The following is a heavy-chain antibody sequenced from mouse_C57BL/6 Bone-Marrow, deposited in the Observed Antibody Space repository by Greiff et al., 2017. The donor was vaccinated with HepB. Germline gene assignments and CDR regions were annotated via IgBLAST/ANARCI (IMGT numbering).Heavy chain of an antibody. CDR3: VRHRNYENAMDY. V-gene: IGHV10-1*01. D-gene: IGHD2-1*01. Sequence: EVKLVESGGGLVQPKGSLKLSCAASGFSFNTYAMNWVRQAPGKGLEWVARIRSKSNNYATYYADSVKDRFTISRDDSESMLYLQMNNLKTEDTAMYYCVRHRNYENAMDYWGQGTSVTVSS. J-gene: IGHJ4*01. CDR1: GFSFNTYA. CDR2: IRSKSNNYAT.